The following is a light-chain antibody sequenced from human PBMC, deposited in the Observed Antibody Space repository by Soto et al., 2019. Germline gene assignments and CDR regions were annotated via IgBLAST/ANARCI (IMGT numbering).Light chain of an antibody. CDR3: SSYTSITTVV. J-gene: IGLJ3*02. V-gene: IGLV2-14*01. CDR1: YSDVGGYNF. Sequence: QSPLTQPASVSGAPGQSITISCTGTYSDVGGYNFVSWYQQHPGKAPKVMIYDVSDRPSGVSDRFSGSKSGTTASLTISGLQPEAESYYYCSSYTSITTVVFGGGTKLTVL. CDR2: DVS.